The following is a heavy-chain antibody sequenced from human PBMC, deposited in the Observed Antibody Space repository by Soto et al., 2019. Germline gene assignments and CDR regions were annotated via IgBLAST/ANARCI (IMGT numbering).Heavy chain of an antibody. V-gene: IGHV4-30-4*01. CDR3: AREGGESSDGLYYFDS. J-gene: IGHJ4*02. CDR2: IYYSGNT. D-gene: IGHD3-16*01. CDR1: GGSTSSDNY. Sequence: PSETLSLTCAVSGGSTSSDNYWSWIRQPPGKGLEWIGHIYYSGNTDYNPSLKSRLAISIDTSKNQFSLKLSSVTAADTAVYFCAREGGESSDGLYYFDSWGQGSLVTVSS.